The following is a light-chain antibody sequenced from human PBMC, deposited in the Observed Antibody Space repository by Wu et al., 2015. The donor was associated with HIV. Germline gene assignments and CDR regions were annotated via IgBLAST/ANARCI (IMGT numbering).Light chain of an antibody. CDR3: QQRYYTPPT. V-gene: IGKV1-39*01. J-gene: IGKJ1*01. Sequence: DIQMTQSPSSLSASAGDRVSITCRASQSISNYVNWYQQKPGKAPKLLIYAASTLQSGVPSRFSGSGSGTDFTLTISSLQPEDFATYYCQQRYYTPPTFAEG. CDR2: AAS. CDR1: QSISNY.